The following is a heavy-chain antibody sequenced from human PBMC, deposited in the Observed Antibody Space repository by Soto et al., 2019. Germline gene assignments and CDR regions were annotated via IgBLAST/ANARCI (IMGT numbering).Heavy chain of an antibody. D-gene: IGHD3-16*02. V-gene: IGHV4-31*03. J-gene: IGHJ6*02. CDR1: GGSINSDNYH. CDR2: ISYSGST. CDR3: ARVTSFFYAMDV. Sequence: QVQLQESGPGLVKPSLTLSLTCTVSGGSINSDNYHWSWIHQHPGKGLEWIGYISYSGSTYYNPSLRSRVTISVGTSENQFSLKLSSVTAADTAVYYCARVTSFFYAMDVWGQGTTVTVSS.